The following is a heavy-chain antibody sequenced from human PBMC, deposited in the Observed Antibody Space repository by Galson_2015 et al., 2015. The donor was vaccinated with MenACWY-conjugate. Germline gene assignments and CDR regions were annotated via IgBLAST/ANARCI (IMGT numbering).Heavy chain of an antibody. V-gene: IGHV3-30*04. CDR2: ISYDGSNK. CDR1: GFTFSSYA. Sequence: SLRLSCAASGFTFSSYAMHWVRQAPGKGLEWVAVISYDGSNKYYADSVKGRFTISRDNSKNTLYLQMNSLRAEDTAVYYCARVPRPPDYHGSGSFHGWFDPWGQGTLVTVSS. CDR3: ARVPRPPDYHGSGSFHGWFDP. D-gene: IGHD3-10*01. J-gene: IGHJ5*02.